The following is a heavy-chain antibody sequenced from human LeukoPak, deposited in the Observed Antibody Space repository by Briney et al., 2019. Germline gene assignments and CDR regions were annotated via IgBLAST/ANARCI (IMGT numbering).Heavy chain of an antibody. D-gene: IGHD6-19*01. Sequence: GGSLRLSCAASGFTFSSYAMSWVRQAPGKGLEWVSAISGSGGSTYYADSVKGRFTISRDNSKNTLYLQMNSLRAEDTAVYYRAKDREWLVSSPFDYWGQGTLVTVSS. CDR3: AKDREWLVSSPFDY. CDR1: GFTFSSYA. CDR2: ISGSGGST. V-gene: IGHV3-23*01. J-gene: IGHJ4*02.